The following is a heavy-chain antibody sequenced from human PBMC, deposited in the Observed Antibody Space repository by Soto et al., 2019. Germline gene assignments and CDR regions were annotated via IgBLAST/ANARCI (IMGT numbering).Heavy chain of an antibody. V-gene: IGHV1-2*04. CDR1: GYTFTGYY. CDR2: INPNSGGT. J-gene: IGHJ3*02. D-gene: IGHD3-3*01. Sequence: ASVKVSFTASGYTFTGYYMHWVRQAPGQGLEWMGWINPNSGGTNYAQKFQGWVTMTRDTSISTAYMELSRLRSDDTAVYYCARSRGRSYYDFWSGYPRAHAFDIWGQGTMVTVSS. CDR3: ARSRGRSYYDFWSGYPRAHAFDI.